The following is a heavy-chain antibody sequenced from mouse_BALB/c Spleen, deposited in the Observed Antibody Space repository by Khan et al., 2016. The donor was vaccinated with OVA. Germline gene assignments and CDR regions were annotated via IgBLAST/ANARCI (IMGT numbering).Heavy chain of an antibody. CDR1: GYSFNSYY. D-gene: IGHD2-12*01. V-gene: IGHV1S135*01. CDR2: IDPFSCGT. Sequence: EVQLQQSGPDLMKPGASVKISCKASGYSFNSYYIHWVMQTHGKSLEWIGSIDPFSCGTTYNQKFKGKATLTLDKSSSSAYIHFSNLTFVDSSVNYCSRNCYVAWFTYWGRVTLVTVSA. CDR3: SRNCYVAWFTY. J-gene: IGHJ3*01.